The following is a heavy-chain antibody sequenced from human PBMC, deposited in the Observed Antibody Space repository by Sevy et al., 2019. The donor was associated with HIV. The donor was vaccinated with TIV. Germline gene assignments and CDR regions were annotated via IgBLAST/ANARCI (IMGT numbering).Heavy chain of an antibody. Sequence: SETLSLTCTVSGGSISSGDFYWSWIRQPPGKGLAWIGYSYFSGTTYYNPSLNSRATISVDTSKNQFSLRLSSVTAADTAIYYCTYISGSTTTYDAFDIWGQGTMVTVSS. V-gene: IGHV4-30-4*01. CDR3: TYISGSTTTYDAFDI. CDR1: GGSISSGDFY. D-gene: IGHD6-25*01. J-gene: IGHJ3*02. CDR2: SYFSGTT.